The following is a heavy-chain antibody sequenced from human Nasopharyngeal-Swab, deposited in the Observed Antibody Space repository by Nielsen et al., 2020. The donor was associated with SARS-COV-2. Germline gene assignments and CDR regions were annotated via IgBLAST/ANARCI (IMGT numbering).Heavy chain of an antibody. Sequence: WVRQAPGQGLEWMGIINPKGGSTSYAQKFLGRITMTRDTPTTIVYMELSSLRSEDTAVYYCARDIGDYRPFAYWGQGTLVTVSS. CDR2: INPKGGST. D-gene: IGHD4-17*01. J-gene: IGHJ4*02. V-gene: IGHV1-46*01. CDR3: ARDIGDYRPFAY.